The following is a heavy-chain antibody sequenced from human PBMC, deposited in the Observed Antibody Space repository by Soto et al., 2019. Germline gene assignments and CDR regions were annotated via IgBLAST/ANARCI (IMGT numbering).Heavy chain of an antibody. CDR2: IHDSGGT. CDR1: GGSISSHY. J-gene: IGHJ2*01. D-gene: IGHD3-22*01. V-gene: IGHV4-59*11. Sequence: QVELQESGPGLVKPSETLSLTCTVSGGSISSHYWSWIRQPPGEGLEWIGYIHDSGGTNYNPSLESRVTISVDPSKTHFSLNLSSVTAADTAVYLCARYYYDISDHWYFDLWGRGTLVTVSS. CDR3: ARYYYDISDHWYFDL.